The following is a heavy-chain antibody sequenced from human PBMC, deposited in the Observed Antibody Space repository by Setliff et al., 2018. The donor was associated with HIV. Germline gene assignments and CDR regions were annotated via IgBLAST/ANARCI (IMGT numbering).Heavy chain of an antibody. CDR2: IYYSGST. Sequence: SETLSLTCTVSGGSISSSSYYWGWIRQPPGKGLEWIGSIYYSGSTYYNPSLKSRVTISVDTSKNQFSLKLSSVTAADTAVYYCASRGYCSGGSCYIYYYYGMDVWGQGTTVTAP. CDR3: ASRGYCSGGSCYIYYYYGMDV. CDR1: GGSISSSSYY. D-gene: IGHD2-15*01. J-gene: IGHJ6*02. V-gene: IGHV4-39*01.